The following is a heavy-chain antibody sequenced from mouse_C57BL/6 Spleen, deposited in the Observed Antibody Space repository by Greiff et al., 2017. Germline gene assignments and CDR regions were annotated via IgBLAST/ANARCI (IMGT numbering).Heavy chain of an antibody. D-gene: IGHD1-1*01. CDR1: GFTFSSYA. CDR2: ISSGGDYI. V-gene: IGHV5-9-1*02. Sequence: EVKLVESGEGLVKPGGSLKLSCAASGFTFSSYAMSWVRQTPEKRLEWVAYISSGGDYIYYADTVKGRFTISRDNARNTLYLQMSSLKSEDTAMYYCTIITTVVPFAYWGQGTLVTVSA. J-gene: IGHJ3*01. CDR3: TIITTVVPFAY.